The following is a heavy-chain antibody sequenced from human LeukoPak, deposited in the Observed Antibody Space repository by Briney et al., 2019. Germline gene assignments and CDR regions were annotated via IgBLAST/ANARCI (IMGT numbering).Heavy chain of an antibody. D-gene: IGHD2-15*01. CDR2: IYSGGST. Sequence: GGPLRLSCAASGFSVSNNYMTWVRQAPGKALEWVSVIYSGGSTYHADSVKGRFTISRDNSKNTLYLQMNSLREDDTAVYYCAGPLLGYCSGGSCPGVAFDIWGQGTMVTVSS. CDR3: AGPLLGYCSGGSCPGVAFDI. V-gene: IGHV3-53*01. CDR1: GFSVSNNY. J-gene: IGHJ3*02.